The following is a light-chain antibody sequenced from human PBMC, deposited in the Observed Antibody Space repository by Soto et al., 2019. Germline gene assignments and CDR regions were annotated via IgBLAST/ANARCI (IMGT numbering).Light chain of an antibody. CDR1: SSDVGGYNY. Sequence: QSALTQPASVSGSPGQSITISCTGTSSDVGGYNYVSWYQQHPGKAPKLMIYEVSNRPSGVSNRFSGSKSGNTASLTISGLQAEDEADYYCSSYTSSFVVFGRGTKLTVL. J-gene: IGLJ2*01. V-gene: IGLV2-14*01. CDR3: SSYTSSFVV. CDR2: EVS.